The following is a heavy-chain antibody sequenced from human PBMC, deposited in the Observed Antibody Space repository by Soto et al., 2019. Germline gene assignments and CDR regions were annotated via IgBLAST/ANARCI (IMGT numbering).Heavy chain of an antibody. Sequence: XSEKVSFKASCYTFTSYGISWVRQAPGQGLEWMGWISAYNGNTNYAQKLQGRVTMTTDTSTSTAYMELRSLRSDDTAVYYCARDTTAEVGDFGYWGQGTLVTVSS. CDR1: CYTFTSYG. J-gene: IGHJ4*02. CDR2: ISAYNGNT. D-gene: IGHD2-21*02. V-gene: IGHV1-18*01. CDR3: ARDTTAEVGDFGY.